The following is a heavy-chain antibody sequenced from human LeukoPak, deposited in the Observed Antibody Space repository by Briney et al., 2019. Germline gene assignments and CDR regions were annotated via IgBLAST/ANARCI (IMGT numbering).Heavy chain of an antibody. CDR2: IYTSGST. CDR3: ARDRGVIVGASNAWFDP. V-gene: IGHV4-61*02. D-gene: IGHD1-26*01. Sequence: SQTLSLTCTVPGGSISSGSYYWSWIRQPAGKGLEWIGRIYTSGSTNYNPSLKSRVTISVDTSKNQFSLKLSSVTAADTAVYYCARDRGVIVGASNAWFDPWGQGTLVTVSS. J-gene: IGHJ5*02. CDR1: GGSISSGSYY.